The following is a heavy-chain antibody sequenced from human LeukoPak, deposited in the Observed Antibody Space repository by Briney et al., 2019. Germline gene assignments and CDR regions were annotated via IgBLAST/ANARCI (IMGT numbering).Heavy chain of an antibody. CDR3: ARANFRDAFDI. CDR1: GYTFTSYY. D-gene: IGHD4/OR15-4a*01. J-gene: IGHJ3*02. Sequence: TSVKVSCKASGYTFTSYYMHWVRQAPGQGLEWMGGIIPIFGTANYAQKFQGRVTITADESTSTAYMELSSLRSEDTAVYYCARANFRDAFDIWGQGTMVTVSS. V-gene: IGHV1-69*13. CDR2: IIPIFGTA.